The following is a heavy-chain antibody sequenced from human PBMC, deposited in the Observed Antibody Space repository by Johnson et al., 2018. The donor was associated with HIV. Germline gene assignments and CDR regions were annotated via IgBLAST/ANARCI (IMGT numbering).Heavy chain of an antibody. CDR3: YAFDI. J-gene: IGHJ3*02. CDR1: GFTFSRYG. Sequence: QVQLVESGGGVVQPGRSLRLSCAASGFTFSRYGMHWVRQAPGKGLEWVAFIRYDGSNKYYEDSVKGRFTISRDNSKNTLYLQTNSLRAEDTAVYYCYAFDIWGQGTMVTVSS. V-gene: IGHV3-30*02. CDR2: IRYDGSNK.